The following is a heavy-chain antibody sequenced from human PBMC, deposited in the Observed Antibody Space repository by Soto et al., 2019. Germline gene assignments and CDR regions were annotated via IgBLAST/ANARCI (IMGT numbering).Heavy chain of an antibody. J-gene: IGHJ5*02. D-gene: IGHD3-9*01. V-gene: IGHV1-18*01. CDR3: ARDSLGRYFGLSGKPNWFDP. CDR1: GYTFTSYG. CDR2: ISAYNGNT. Sequence: ASVKVSCKASGYTFTSYGISWVRQAPGQGLEWMGWISAYNGNTNYAQKLQGRVTMTTDTSTSTAYMELRSLRSDDTAVYYCARDSLGRYFGLSGKPNWFDPWGQGTLVPVSS.